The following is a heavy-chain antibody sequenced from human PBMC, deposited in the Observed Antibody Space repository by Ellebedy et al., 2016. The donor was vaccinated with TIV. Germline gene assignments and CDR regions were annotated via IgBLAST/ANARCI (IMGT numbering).Heavy chain of an antibody. CDR3: ARGATRGSYPDS. Sequence: SETLSLXCTVSGGSVSNGSYYWSWIRQPPGKGLEWIGYFYYGGNSGNTKYNASLKSRLTISEDTSKNQFSLRLTSVSAADTAIYYCARGATRGSYPDSWGQGTLVTVSS. V-gene: IGHV4-61*01. CDR1: GGSVSNGSYY. CDR2: FYYGGNSGNT. J-gene: IGHJ4*02. D-gene: IGHD1-26*01.